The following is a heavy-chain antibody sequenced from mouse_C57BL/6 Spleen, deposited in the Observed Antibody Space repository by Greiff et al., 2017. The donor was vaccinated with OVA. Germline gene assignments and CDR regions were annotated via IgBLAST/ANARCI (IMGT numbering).Heavy chain of an antibody. CDR2: IDPSDSYT. D-gene: IGHD1-1*01. CDR3: ARYYYGSGRYFDV. J-gene: IGHJ1*03. CDR1: GYTFTSYW. V-gene: IGHV1-50*01. Sequence: QVQLQQPGAELVKPGASVKLSCKASGYTFTSYWMQWVKQRPGQGLEWIGEIDPSDSYTNYNQKFKGKATLTVDTSSSTAYMQLSSLTSEDSAVYYCARYYYGSGRYFDVWGTGTTVTVSS.